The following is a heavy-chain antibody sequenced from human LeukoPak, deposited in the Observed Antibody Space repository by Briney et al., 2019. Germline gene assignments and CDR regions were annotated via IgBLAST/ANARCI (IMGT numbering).Heavy chain of an antibody. V-gene: IGHV1-69*01. J-gene: IGHJ4*02. CDR2: IIPIFGTA. CDR1: GGTFSSYA. D-gene: IGHD2-2*01. Sequence: SVKVSCKASGGTFSSYAISWVRQAPGQGLEWMGGIIPIFGTANYAQKFQGRVTITADESTSTAYMELSSLRSEDTAVYYCARDLGYCSNTSCSSTWGQGTLVTVSS. CDR3: ARDLGYCSNTSCSST.